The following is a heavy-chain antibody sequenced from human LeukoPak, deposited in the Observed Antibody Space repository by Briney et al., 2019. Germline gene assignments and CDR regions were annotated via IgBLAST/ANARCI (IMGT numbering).Heavy chain of an antibody. J-gene: IGHJ3*02. Sequence: GGSLRLSCAASGSTFSIYSMNWVRQAPGKGLEWVSSIISSSSFIYYADSVKGRFTISRDNAKNSLYLQMNSLRSEDTAVYYCAAAGYCTNGVCYRGNENQDAFDIWGQGTMVTVSS. CDR2: IISSSSFI. CDR1: GSTFSIYS. CDR3: AAAGYCTNGVCYRGNENQDAFDI. V-gene: IGHV3-21*04. D-gene: IGHD2-8*01.